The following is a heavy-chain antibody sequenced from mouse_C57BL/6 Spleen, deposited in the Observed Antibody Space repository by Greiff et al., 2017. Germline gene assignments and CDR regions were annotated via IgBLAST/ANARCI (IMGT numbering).Heavy chain of an antibody. D-gene: IGHD1-1*01. Sequence: EVQLVESGGGLVKPGGSLKLSCAASGFTFSSYAMSWVRQTPEKRLEWVATISDGGSYTYYPDNVKGRFTISRDNAKNNLYLQMSHLKSEDTAMYYCAREGLLRYPFAYWGQGTLVTVSA. CDR3: AREGLLRYPFAY. J-gene: IGHJ3*01. CDR2: ISDGGSYT. CDR1: GFTFSSYA. V-gene: IGHV5-4*01.